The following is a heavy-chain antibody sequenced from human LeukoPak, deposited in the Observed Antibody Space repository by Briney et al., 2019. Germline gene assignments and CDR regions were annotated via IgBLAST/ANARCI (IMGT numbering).Heavy chain of an antibody. CDR3: ARSSYSGYAKPLDY. J-gene: IGHJ4*02. V-gene: IGHV3-53*01. Sequence: PGGSLRLSCAASGFTVSSNYMSWVRQAPGKGLEWVSVIYSGGSTYYADSVKGRFTISRDNSKNTLYLQMNSLRAEDTAVYYCARSSYSGYAKPLDYWGQGTLVTVSS. D-gene: IGHD5-12*01. CDR2: IYSGGST. CDR1: GFTVSSNY.